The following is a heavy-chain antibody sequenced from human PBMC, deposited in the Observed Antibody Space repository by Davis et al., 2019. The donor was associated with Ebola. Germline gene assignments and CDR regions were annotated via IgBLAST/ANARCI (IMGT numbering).Heavy chain of an antibody. CDR1: GDSVSGNSGA. V-gene: IGHV6-1*01. Sequence: PSETLSLTCAISGDSVSGNSGAWNWIRQSPSRGLEWLGRTYFTSKWYNDYAVSVKSRIIINPDTSKNQFSLQLNSVTPEDTALYYCARGWLRAGLDVWGEGTTVTVSS. D-gene: IGHD5-18*01. CDR2: TYFTSKWYN. CDR3: ARGWLRAGLDV. J-gene: IGHJ6*04.